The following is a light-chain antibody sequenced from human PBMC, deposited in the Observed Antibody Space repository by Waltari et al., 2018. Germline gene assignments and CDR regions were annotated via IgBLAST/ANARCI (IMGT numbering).Light chain of an antibody. Sequence: DIQMTQTPSSLSASVGDRVTISCQASQDINNYLNWYQQKPGKAPKLLIYDASNWEIGVPSRFSGGGSGTDFTFIITSLQPEDIATYYCQQYENLPLTFGQGTRLEI. CDR1: QDINNY. J-gene: IGKJ5*01. V-gene: IGKV1-33*01. CDR2: DAS. CDR3: QQYENLPLT.